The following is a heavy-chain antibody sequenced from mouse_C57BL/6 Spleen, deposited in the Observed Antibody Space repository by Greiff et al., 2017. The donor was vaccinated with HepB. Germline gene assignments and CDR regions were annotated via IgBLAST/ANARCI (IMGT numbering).Heavy chain of an antibody. CDR2: INPNNGGT. Sequence: EVQLVESGPELVKPGASVKMSCKASGYTFTDYNMHWVKQSHGKSLEWIGYINPNNGGTSYNQKFKGKATLTVNKSSSTAYMELRSLTSEDSAVYYCAKTGTAWFAYWGQGTLVTVSA. CDR3: AKTGTAWFAY. CDR1: GYTFTDYN. D-gene: IGHD4-1*01. J-gene: IGHJ3*01. V-gene: IGHV1-22*01.